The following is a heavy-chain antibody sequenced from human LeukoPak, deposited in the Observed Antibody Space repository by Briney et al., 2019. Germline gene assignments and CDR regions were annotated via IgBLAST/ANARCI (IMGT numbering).Heavy chain of an antibody. CDR3: AKDRRNDYGTNGHYYRRDGDC. V-gene: IGHV3-23*01. CDR1: GFTFSSYA. CDR2: TSSSGKTT. D-gene: IGHD4/OR15-4a*01. Sequence: GSLRLSCVASGFTFSSYAMSWVRQAAGKGLEWVSSTSSSGKTTYYADSVKGRFTISRDNSRNSLYLQMNSLRAEDTAVYYCAKDRRNDYGTNGHYYRRDGDCWGQGTLVTVSS. J-gene: IGHJ1*01.